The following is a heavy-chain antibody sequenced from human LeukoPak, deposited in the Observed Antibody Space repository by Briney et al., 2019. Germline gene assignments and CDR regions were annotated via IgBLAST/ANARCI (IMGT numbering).Heavy chain of an antibody. Sequence: PGGSLRLSCAASGFTFSSYSMNWVRQAPGKGLEWVPSISSSSSYIYYADSVKGRFTISRDNAKNSLYLQMNSLRAEDTAVYYCARDSTYYYDSSGYPPDYWGQGTLVTVSS. CDR1: GFTFSSYS. J-gene: IGHJ4*02. CDR3: ARDSTYYYDSSGYPPDY. CDR2: ISSSSSYI. V-gene: IGHV3-21*01. D-gene: IGHD3-22*01.